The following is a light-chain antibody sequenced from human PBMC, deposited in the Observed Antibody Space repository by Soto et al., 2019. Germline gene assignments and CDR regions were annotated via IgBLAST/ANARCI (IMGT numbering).Light chain of an antibody. CDR1: QGISSN. J-gene: IGKJ5*01. CDR3: QKYNSAPLIT. Sequence: QLTQSPSSLSASVGDRVTITCRASQGISSNLAWYQQKPGRAPKLLIFGASTLQSGVPSRFSGSGSGTDFTLTISSLQPEDFATYYCQKYNSAPLITFGQGTRLET. CDR2: GAS. V-gene: IGKV1-9*01.